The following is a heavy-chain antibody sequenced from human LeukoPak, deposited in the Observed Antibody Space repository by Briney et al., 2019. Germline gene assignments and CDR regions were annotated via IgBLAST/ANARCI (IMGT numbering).Heavy chain of an antibody. CDR1: GFTFSSYG. CDR2: ISKDGSDK. Sequence: GGSLRLSCAASGFTFSSYGMHWVRQAPGKGLEWVAVISKDGSDKYYSGSVRGRFTISRDNSKNTIYLQMDSLRAEDTAIYYCARDYWWNYDYWGQGTLVTVSS. CDR3: ARDYWWNYDY. D-gene: IGHD1-7*01. J-gene: IGHJ4*02. V-gene: IGHV3-30*03.